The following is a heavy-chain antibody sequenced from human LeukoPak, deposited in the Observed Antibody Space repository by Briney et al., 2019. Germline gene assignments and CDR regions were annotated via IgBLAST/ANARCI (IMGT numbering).Heavy chain of an antibody. CDR3: AQGFSSGWYPY. J-gene: IGHJ4*02. CDR2: ISVNGETT. CDR1: GFTFGGYA. D-gene: IGHD6-19*01. Sequence: PGGSLRLSCAASGFTFGGYAMSWVRQAPGKGLEWISAISVNGETTWYADSVRGRFIISRDNSKNTLYLQLSSLRAEDTAVYYCAQGFSSGWYPYWGQGSLVSVSS. V-gene: IGHV3-23*01.